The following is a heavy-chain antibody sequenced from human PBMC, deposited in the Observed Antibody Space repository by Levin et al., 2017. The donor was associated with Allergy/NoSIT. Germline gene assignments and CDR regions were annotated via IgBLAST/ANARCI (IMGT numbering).Heavy chain of an antibody. CDR3: TTIVVGATGH. Sequence: MPGGSLRLSCAASGFTFTSAWMNWVRQAPGKGLEWVGRIKSKTDGGTTDNAAPVKGRFIISRDDSKNTMYLQMNSLKAEDTAMYYCTTIVVGATGHWGQGTLVTVSS. V-gene: IGHV3-15*07. J-gene: IGHJ4*02. D-gene: IGHD2-15*01. CDR2: IKSKTDGGTT. CDR1: GFTFTSAW.